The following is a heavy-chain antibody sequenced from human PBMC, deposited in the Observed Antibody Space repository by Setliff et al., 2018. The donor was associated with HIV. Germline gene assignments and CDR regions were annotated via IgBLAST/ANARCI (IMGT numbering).Heavy chain of an antibody. V-gene: IGHV3-30*02. J-gene: IGHJ6*02. CDR3: ARRGDYYYYYAMDF. CDR2: VRFDGNDK. D-gene: IGHD3-10*01. CDR1: GIIFSNYG. Sequence: PGGSLRLSCAASGIIFSNYGMHWVRQAPGKGLEWVAYVRFDGNDKYYRDSVKGRFTISRDNHKKTLSLQMNSLRGDDTAVYSCARRGDYYYYYAMDFWGQGTTVTVSS.